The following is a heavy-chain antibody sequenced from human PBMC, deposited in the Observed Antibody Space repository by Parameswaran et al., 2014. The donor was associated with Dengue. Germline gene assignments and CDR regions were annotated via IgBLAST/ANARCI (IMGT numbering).Heavy chain of an antibody. CDR3: ARGLGRESYYDFWSGYYTKNWFDP. Sequence: RWIRQPPGKGLEWIGEINHSGSTTYNPSLKSRVTLSVDTSKNQFSLKLSSVTAADTAVYYCARGLGRESYYDFWSGYYTKNWFDPWGQGTRVTVSS. J-gene: IGHJ5*02. V-gene: IGHV4-34*01. D-gene: IGHD3-3*01. CDR2: INHSGST.